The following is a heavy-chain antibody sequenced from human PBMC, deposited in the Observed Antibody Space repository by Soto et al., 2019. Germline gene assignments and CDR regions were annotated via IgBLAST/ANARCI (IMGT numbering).Heavy chain of an antibody. Sequence: SETLSLTCTVSGDSINSNNYYWGWIRQPPGKGLEWIGSISYSGSTYYNPSLKSRITISVDTSRNQFSLKVSSVTAADTAVYYCARPPAAAGTQTYYLEYWGQGTLVTVSS. CDR2: ISYSGST. V-gene: IGHV4-39*01. D-gene: IGHD6-13*01. J-gene: IGHJ4*02. CDR3: ARPPAAAGTQTYYLEY. CDR1: GDSINSNNYY.